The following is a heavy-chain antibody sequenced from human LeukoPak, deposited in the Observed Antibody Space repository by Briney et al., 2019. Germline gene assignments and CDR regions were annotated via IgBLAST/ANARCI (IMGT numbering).Heavy chain of an antibody. CDR2: IHQDGVDK. J-gene: IGHJ3*01. CDR3: ARDSTGWQANAYDV. V-gene: IGHV3-7*01. D-gene: IGHD2-8*02. CDR1: EFRFGSYA. Sequence: PGRSLRLSCAASEFRFGSYAMSWVRQAPRKGPEWVANIHQDGVDKDYVDSVAGRFTISRDNAKSSVYLEMNSLRVEDTAVYYCARDSTGWQANAYDVWGQGTMVTVSS.